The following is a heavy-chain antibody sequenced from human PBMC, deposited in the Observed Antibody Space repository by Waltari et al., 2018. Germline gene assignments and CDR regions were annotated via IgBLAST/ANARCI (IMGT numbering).Heavy chain of an antibody. Sequence: QVQLQESGLGLVKPSETLSLTCSVAVGSISNHYWNWIRQTPGKGLEWIGYISSSGQTNYIPSLKSLVSVSLDTSKTRFSLRLSSVTAADTAVYYCARATYYDFSTGYSFDNWGQGTLVTVSS. J-gene: IGHJ4*02. CDR1: VGSISNHY. D-gene: IGHD3-3*01. CDR3: ARATYYDFSTGYSFDN. V-gene: IGHV4-59*11. CDR2: ISSSGQT.